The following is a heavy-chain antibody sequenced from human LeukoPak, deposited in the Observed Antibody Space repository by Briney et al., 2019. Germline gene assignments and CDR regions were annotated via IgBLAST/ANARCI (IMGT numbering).Heavy chain of an antibody. CDR1: GYTFNHHG. CDR3: ARDPTNTSGRFAYHDY. J-gene: IGHJ4*02. Sequence: ASVKVSCTASGYTFNHHGISWVRQAPGQGLEWMGWVSCFNGDTHYAQKFQGRVTMTRDTSTTTDYMHLRNLRSDDTALYYCARDPTNTSGRFAYHDYWGQGTLVTVSS. CDR2: VSCFNGDT. D-gene: IGHD6-19*01. V-gene: IGHV1-18*04.